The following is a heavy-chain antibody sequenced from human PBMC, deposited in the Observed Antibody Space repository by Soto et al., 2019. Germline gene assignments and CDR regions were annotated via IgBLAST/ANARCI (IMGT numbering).Heavy chain of an antibody. Sequence: PSDTLSLTCTVSGGSISNGDFYWSWIRQPPGKGLEWIGYIYYSGSTYYNPSLKSRVTISIDTSKNQFSLRLHSVTAADTAVYYCASAQASLNWFDPWGQGTLVTVSS. J-gene: IGHJ5*02. CDR1: GGSISNGDFY. CDR2: IYYSGST. CDR3: ASAQASLNWFDP. V-gene: IGHV4-30-4*02.